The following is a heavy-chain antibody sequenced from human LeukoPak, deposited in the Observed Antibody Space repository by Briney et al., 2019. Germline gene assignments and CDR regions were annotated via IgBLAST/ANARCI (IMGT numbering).Heavy chain of an antibody. CDR1: GDSISTYY. J-gene: IGHJ6*03. CDR2: LYYTGST. Sequence: SETLSLTCTVSGDSISTYYWTWIRQPPGKGLEWIGYLYYTGSTYYSPSLKSRVTMSVDTSKNQFSLKLSSVTAADTAVYYCARITNYYYMDVWGKGIMVTVSS. V-gene: IGHV4-59*01. CDR3: ARITNYYYMDV. D-gene: IGHD3-3*01.